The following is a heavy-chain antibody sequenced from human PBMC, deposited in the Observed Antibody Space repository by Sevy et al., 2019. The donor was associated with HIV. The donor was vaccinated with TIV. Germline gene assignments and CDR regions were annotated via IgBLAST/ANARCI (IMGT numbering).Heavy chain of an antibody. Sequence: GGSLRLSCAASGFIVNSNYMSWVRQAPGKGLERVSVTYSGGRTYTADSVKGRFTISRDNSKNTLYLQMNSLRAEDTAVYYCARVLGRDSGYGMDVWGQGTTVTVSS. CDR2: TYSGGRT. J-gene: IGHJ6*02. D-gene: IGHD2-21*02. V-gene: IGHV3-53*01. CDR1: GFIVNSNY. CDR3: ARVLGRDSGYGMDV.